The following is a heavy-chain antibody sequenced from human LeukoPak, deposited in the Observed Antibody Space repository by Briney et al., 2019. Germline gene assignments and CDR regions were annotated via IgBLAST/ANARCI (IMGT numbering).Heavy chain of an antibody. Sequence: ASVKVSCKASGYTFTVYYMHWVRQAPGQGREWMGWINPNSGGTNYAQKFQGRVTMTRDTSISTAYMELSRLRSDDTAVYYCARKDSYYDSSGYDYWGQGTLVTVSS. V-gene: IGHV1-2*02. CDR1: GYTFTVYY. CDR3: ARKDSYYDSSGYDY. D-gene: IGHD3-22*01. J-gene: IGHJ4*02. CDR2: INPNSGGT.